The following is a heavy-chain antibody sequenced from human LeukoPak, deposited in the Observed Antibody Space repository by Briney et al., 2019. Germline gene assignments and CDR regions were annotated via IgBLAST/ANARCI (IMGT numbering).Heavy chain of an antibody. D-gene: IGHD6-19*01. CDR2: IYYSGST. J-gene: IGHJ5*02. CDR3: ARDRRHGDRPAVAVAGT. CDR1: GGSISSYY. V-gene: IGHV4-59*01. Sequence: SETLSLTCTVSGGSISSYYWSWIRQPPGKGLEWIGYIYYSGSTNYNPSLKSRVTISVDTSKNQFSLKLSSVTAADTAVYYCARDRRHGDRPAVAVAGTWGQGTLVTVSS.